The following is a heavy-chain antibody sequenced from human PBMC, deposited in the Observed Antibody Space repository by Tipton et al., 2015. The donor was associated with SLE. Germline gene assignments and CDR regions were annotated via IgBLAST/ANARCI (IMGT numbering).Heavy chain of an antibody. J-gene: IGHJ6*02. V-gene: IGHV3-33*06. CDR2: IWYDGSNQ. CDR1: GFTFSNFG. D-gene: IGHD1-26*01. Sequence: SLRLSCAASGFTFSNFGFHWVRQAPGKGLEWVALIWYDGSNQNYADSVKGRFTISRDNSKGTLYLQMNSLRVEDTAVYYCVKDKRQAWDNYYYGMDVWGHGTTVTVSS. CDR3: VKDKRQAWDNYYYGMDV.